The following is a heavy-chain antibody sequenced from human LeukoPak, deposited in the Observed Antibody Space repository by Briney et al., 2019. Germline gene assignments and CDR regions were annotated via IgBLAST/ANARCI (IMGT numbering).Heavy chain of an antibody. CDR3: AKAEDITIFGVAPKDY. V-gene: IGHV3-23*01. CDR1: GFTFSSYA. D-gene: IGHD3-3*01. J-gene: IGHJ4*02. Sequence: GGSLRLSXAASGFTFSSYAMSWVRQAPGKGLEWVSAISGSGGSTYYADSVKGRFTISRDNSKNTLYLQMNSLRAEDTAVYYCAKAEDITIFGVAPKDYWGQGTLVTVSS. CDR2: ISGSGGST.